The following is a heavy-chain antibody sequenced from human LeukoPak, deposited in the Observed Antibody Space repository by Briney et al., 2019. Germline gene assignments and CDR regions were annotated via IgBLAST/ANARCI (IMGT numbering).Heavy chain of an antibody. Sequence: SETLSLTCTVSGGSVSSYYWSWIRQPPGKGLEWIGYIYYSANTNYNPSLKSRVTISIDTSKNQVSLKLNSVTAADTAVYYCATAEEWYEYCQHWGQGTPVTVSS. CDR1: GGSVSSYY. CDR3: ATAEEWYEYCQH. D-gene: IGHD3-3*01. V-gene: IGHV4-59*08. CDR2: IYYSANT. J-gene: IGHJ1*01.